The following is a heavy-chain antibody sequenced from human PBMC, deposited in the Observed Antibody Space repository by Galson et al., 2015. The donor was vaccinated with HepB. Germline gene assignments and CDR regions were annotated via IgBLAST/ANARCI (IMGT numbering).Heavy chain of an antibody. D-gene: IGHD3-10*01. CDR1: GFTFSSYY. J-gene: IGHJ5*02. Sequence: SVKVSCKASGFTFSSYYMHWVRQAPGQGLEWMGIINPSGGSTNYAQKFQGRVTMTRDKSTSTVYMELSSLRSEDTAVYYCARAPMVGGVPLGYNWFDPWGQGTLVTVSS. CDR2: INPSGGST. V-gene: IGHV1-46*01. CDR3: ARAPMVGGVPLGYNWFDP.